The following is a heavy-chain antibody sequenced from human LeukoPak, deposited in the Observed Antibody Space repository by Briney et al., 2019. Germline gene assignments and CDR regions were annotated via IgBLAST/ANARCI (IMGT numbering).Heavy chain of an antibody. V-gene: IGHV4-59*01. CDR3: ARVPEGYDILTGYYRGYYFDY. J-gene: IGHJ4*02. CDR2: IYYSGST. CDR1: GGSIISYY. Sequence: SETLSLTCTVSGGSIISYYWTWIRQPPGKGLEWIGYIYYSGSTNYNPSLKSRVTISVDTSKNQFSLKLSSVTAADTAVYYCARVPEGYDILTGYYRGYYFDYWGQGTLVTVSS. D-gene: IGHD3-9*01.